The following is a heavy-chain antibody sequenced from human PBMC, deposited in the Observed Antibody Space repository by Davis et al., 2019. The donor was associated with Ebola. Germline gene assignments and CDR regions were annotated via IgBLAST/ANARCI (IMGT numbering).Heavy chain of an antibody. D-gene: IGHD3-9*01. V-gene: IGHV4-59*01. Sequence: PSETLSLTCTVSGGSISSYYWSWIRQPPGKGLEWIGYIYYSGSTNYNPSLKSRVTISVDTSKNQFSLKLSSVTAADTAVYYCARGCYDILTCCFVYGMDVWGQGTTVTVSS. CDR1: GGSISSYY. CDR3: ARGCYDILTCCFVYGMDV. J-gene: IGHJ6*02. CDR2: IYYSGST.